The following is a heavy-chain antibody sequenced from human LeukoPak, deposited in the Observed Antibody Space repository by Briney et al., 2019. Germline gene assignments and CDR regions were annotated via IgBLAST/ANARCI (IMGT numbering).Heavy chain of an antibody. CDR3: ARVYSRESGYDFVFHY. CDR2: ISFDGSHI. CDR1: GFSFNTYG. Sequence: GGSLRLSCAASGFSFNTYGFHWVHQAPGKGLEWVSAISFDGSHIRYADSVKGRFTISRDSSKNTVYLQMNSLRAEDTAVYYCARVYSRESGYDFVFHYWGQGTLVTVS. D-gene: IGHD5-12*01. J-gene: IGHJ4*02. V-gene: IGHV3-33*01.